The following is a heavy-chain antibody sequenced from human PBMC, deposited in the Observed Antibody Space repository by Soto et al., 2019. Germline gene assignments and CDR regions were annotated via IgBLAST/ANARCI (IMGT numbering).Heavy chain of an antibody. CDR1: GFTFSSYS. J-gene: IGHJ4*01. Sequence: GGSLRLSCAASGFTFSSYSMNWVRQAPGKGLEWISYIHRDDGTVYYADSVKGRFTISRDNAKNSLFLQMTSLRAEDTAVYYCARTLMCSGDNCSPYWGGGPLVTASS. CDR3: ARTLMCSGDNCSPY. CDR2: IHRDDGTV. V-gene: IGHV3-48*01. D-gene: IGHD2-15*01.